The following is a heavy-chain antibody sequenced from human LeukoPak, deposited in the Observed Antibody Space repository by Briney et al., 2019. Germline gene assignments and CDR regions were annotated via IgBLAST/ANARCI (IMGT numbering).Heavy chain of an antibody. Sequence: SETLSLTCTVSGGSISSYYWSWIRQPPGKGLEWIGEINHSGSTNYNPSLKSRVTISVDTSKNQFSLKLSSVTAADTVVYYCARDNYDFWSGYKNGGLDYWGQGTLVTVSS. V-gene: IGHV4-34*01. CDR3: ARDNYDFWSGYKNGGLDY. D-gene: IGHD3-3*01. J-gene: IGHJ4*02. CDR2: INHSGST. CDR1: GGSISSYY.